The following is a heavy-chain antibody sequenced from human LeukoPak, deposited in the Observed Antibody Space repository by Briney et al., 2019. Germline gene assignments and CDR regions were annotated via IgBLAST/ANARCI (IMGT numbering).Heavy chain of an antibody. CDR2: IKNDGSEK. CDR3: ARVGTAEGTLEDY. V-gene: IGHV3-7*01. CDR1: GFTFSNYW. Sequence: GGSLRLSCAASGFTFSNYWMSWVRQPPGKGLEWVANIKNDGSEKYYVDSVKGRFTIPRDNPKNSLYLQMNSLRAEDTAVYYCARVGTAEGTLEDYWGQGTLVTVSS. J-gene: IGHJ4*02. D-gene: IGHD6-13*01.